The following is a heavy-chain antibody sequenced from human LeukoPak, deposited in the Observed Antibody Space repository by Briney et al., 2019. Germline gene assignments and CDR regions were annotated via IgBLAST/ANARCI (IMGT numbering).Heavy chain of an antibody. Sequence: ASVKVSCKASGYTFTSYDINWVRQATGQGLERMGWMNPNSGNTGYAQKFQGRVTMTRNTSISTAYMELSSLRSEDTAVYYCARGHKNYGYYYYYYMDVWGKGTTVTVSS. J-gene: IGHJ6*03. CDR3: ARGHKNYGYYYYYYMDV. CDR1: GYTFTSYD. V-gene: IGHV1-8*01. CDR2: MNPNSGNT. D-gene: IGHD1-7*01.